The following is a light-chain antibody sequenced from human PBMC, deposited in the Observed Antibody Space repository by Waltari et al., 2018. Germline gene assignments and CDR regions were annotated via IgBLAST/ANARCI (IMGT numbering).Light chain of an antibody. V-gene: IGLV3-1*01. CDR1: KLGNNY. CDR2: RDT. J-gene: IGLJ2*01. Sequence: SYELTQPPSVSVSPGQTGSITCSGDKLGNNYTSWYHQKPGQSPVLVIYRDTKRPSGIPERFSGSNSGNTATLTISGTQAMDEADYYCQAWDGSTVVFGGGTKLTVL. CDR3: QAWDGSTVV.